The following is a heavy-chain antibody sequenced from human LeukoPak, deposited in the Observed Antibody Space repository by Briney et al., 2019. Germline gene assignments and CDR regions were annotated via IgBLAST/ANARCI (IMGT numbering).Heavy chain of an antibody. D-gene: IGHD2-21*01. CDR2: IKQDGSEK. Sequence: GGSLRLSCAASGFTFSSYWMSWVRQAPGKGLEWVANIKQDGSEKYYVYSVKGRFTISRDNAKNSLYLQMNSLRAEDTAVYYCARDLSAYCGGDCYYYYYCYMDVWGKGTTVTVSS. J-gene: IGHJ6*03. CDR3: ARDLSAYCGGDCYYYYYCYMDV. V-gene: IGHV3-7*01. CDR1: GFTFSSYW.